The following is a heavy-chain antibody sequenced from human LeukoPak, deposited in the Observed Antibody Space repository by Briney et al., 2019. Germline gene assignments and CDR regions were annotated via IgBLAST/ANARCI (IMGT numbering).Heavy chain of an antibody. J-gene: IGHJ4*02. CDR3: ARDRDYGDYNTQDLFVY. CDR2: ISAYNGNT. Sequence: GASVKVSRKASGYTFTNFGISWVRQAPGQGLEWMGWISAYNGNTNYAQRLQGRVTMTTDTSTSTAYMELRSLRSDDTAVYYCARDRDYGDYNTQDLFVYWGQGTLVTVSS. D-gene: IGHD4-17*01. V-gene: IGHV1-18*01. CDR1: GYTFTNFG.